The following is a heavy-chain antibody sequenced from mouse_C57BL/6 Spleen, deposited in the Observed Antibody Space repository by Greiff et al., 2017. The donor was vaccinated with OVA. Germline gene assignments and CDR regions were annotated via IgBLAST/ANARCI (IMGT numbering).Heavy chain of an antibody. CDR3: ARADSSGYVNFDY. D-gene: IGHD3-2*02. V-gene: IGHV1-72*01. CDR2: IDPTSGGT. Sequence: QVQLQQPGAELVKPGASVKLSCKASGYTFTSYWMHWVKQRPGRGLEWIGRIDPTSGGTKYNEKFKSKATLTVDKPSSTAYMQLSSLTSEDSAVYDCARADSSGYVNFDYWGQGTTLTVSS. J-gene: IGHJ2*01. CDR1: GYTFTSYW.